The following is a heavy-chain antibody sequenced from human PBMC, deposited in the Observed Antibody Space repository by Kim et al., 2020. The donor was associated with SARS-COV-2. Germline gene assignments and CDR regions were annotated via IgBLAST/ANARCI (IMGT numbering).Heavy chain of an antibody. Sequence: GGSLRLSCAASGFTFSPSWMDWVRHSPGKGLEWVANMNHDGSQIYYVDSVRGRFTISRDNAKNSLYLQMTSLRSEDTALYYCARDRETSGGFWGYYAFD. D-gene: IGHD1-26*01. CDR2: MNHDGSQI. V-gene: IGHV3-7*01. CDR1: GFTFSPSW. J-gene: IGHJ3*02. CDR3: ARDRETSGGFWGYYAFD.